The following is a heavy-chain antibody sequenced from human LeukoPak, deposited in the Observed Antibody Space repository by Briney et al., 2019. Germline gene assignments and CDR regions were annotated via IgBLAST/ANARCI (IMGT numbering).Heavy chain of an antibody. CDR1: GGTFSSYA. D-gene: IGHD5-24*01. CDR3: ARVVLGRRWLQTSYYYGMDV. Sequence: SVNVSCKASGGTFSSYAISWVRQAPGQGLEWMGGIIPIFGTANYAQKFQGRVTITADESTSTAYLELSSLTSEDTAVYYCARVVLGRRWLQTSYYYGMDVWGQGTTVTVSS. V-gene: IGHV1-69*13. J-gene: IGHJ6*02. CDR2: IIPIFGTA.